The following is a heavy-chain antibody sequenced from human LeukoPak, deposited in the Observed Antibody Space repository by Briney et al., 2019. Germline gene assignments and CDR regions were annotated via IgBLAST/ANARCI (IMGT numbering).Heavy chain of an antibody. V-gene: IGHV3-30-3*01. D-gene: IGHD2-15*01. CDR2: ISYGGSNK. CDR3: ARDTGYCSGGSCYPDY. CDR1: GFTFSSYA. J-gene: IGHJ4*02. Sequence: GGSLRLSCAASGFTFSSYAMHWVRQAPGKGLEWVAVISYGGSNKYYADSVKGRFTISRDNSKNTLYLQMNSLRAEDTAVYYCARDTGYCSGGSCYPDYWGQGTLVTVSS.